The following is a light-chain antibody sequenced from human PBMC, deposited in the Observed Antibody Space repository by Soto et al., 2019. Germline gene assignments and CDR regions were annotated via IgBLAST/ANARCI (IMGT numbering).Light chain of an antibody. CDR1: SGHSTYA. V-gene: IGLV4-69*01. CDR2: VNSDGSH. J-gene: IGLJ3*02. Sequence: QSALTQSPSASASLGASVKFTCTLTSGHSTYAIAWHQQQPEMGPRYLMKVNSDGSHSKGDGIPDRFSGSSSGAERYLTISSLQSEDEADYYCQTWGTGDWVFGGGTKVTVL. CDR3: QTWGTGDWV.